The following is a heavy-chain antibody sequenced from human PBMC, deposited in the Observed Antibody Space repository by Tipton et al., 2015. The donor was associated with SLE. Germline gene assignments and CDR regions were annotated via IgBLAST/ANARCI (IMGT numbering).Heavy chain of an antibody. J-gene: IGHJ6*02. CDR1: GGTFSVYA. Sequence: QSGPEVKKPGSSVKVSCKASGGTFSVYAISWVRQAPGQGLEWMGGIIPILGAANYAQKFQGRVTISADESTSTAYMELGSLRSEDTAVYYCAREGAAARTGRYYNGMDVWGQGTTVTVSS. CDR3: AREGAAARTGRYYNGMDV. V-gene: IGHV1-69*01. D-gene: IGHD6-13*01. CDR2: IIPILGAA.